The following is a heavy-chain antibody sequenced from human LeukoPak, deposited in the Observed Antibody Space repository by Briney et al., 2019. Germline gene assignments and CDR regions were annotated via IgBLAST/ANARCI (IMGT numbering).Heavy chain of an antibody. CDR1: GFAISDYS. Sequence: PGGSLRLSCAASGFAISDYSMNWVRQVPGKGLEWVSYISSSSNKVYYADSMKGRFTISRDNAKNSLFLQMNSLRADDTAVYYCARNFYCGGDCAISYFDYWGQGTLVTVSS. V-gene: IGHV3-48*01. D-gene: IGHD2-21*02. CDR3: ARNFYCGGDCAISYFDY. J-gene: IGHJ4*02. CDR2: ISSSSNKV.